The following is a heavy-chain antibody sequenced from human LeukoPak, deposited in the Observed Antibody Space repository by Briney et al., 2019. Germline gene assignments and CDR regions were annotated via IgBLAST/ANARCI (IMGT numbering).Heavy chain of an antibody. CDR3: ARALLSYGDDGTVASY. D-gene: IGHD4-17*01. J-gene: IGHJ4*02. V-gene: IGHV1-2*02. CDR2: INPNSGGT. Sequence: EASVKVSCKASGYTFTGYYMHWVRQAPGQGLERMGWINPNSGGTNYAQKFQGRVTMTTDTSTSTAYMELRSLTSDDTAVYYCARALLSYGDDGTVASYWGQGTRVTVSS. CDR1: GYTFTGYY.